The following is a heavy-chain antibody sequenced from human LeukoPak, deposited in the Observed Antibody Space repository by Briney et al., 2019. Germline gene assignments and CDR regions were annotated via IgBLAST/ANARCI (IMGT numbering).Heavy chain of an antibody. J-gene: IGHJ4*02. CDR3: AKDYPALGYCTSSTCSFFDY. CDR1: GFTFPSYA. CDR2: ISDSSYST. Sequence: GGSLRLSCAASGFTFPSYAMGWVRQAPGKGLEWVSAISDSSYSTFYADSVKGRFTVSRDDSQYTLSLQMNSLRAEDTGVYYCAKDYPALGYCTSSTCSFFDYWGQGILVTVSS. V-gene: IGHV3-23*01. D-gene: IGHD2-2*01.